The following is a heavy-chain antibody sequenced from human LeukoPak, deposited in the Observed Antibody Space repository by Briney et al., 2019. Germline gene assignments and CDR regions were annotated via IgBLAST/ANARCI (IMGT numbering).Heavy chain of an antibody. CDR3: ARAVESTYYYDSSGYPDAFDI. J-gene: IGHJ3*02. Sequence: SSETLSLTCAVYGGSFSGYYWSWIRQPPGKGLEWIGEINHSGSTNYNPSLKSRVTISVDTSKNQFSLKLSSVTAADTAVYYCARAVESTYYYDSSGYPDAFDIWGQGTMVTVSS. CDR2: INHSGST. D-gene: IGHD3-22*01. CDR1: GGSFSGYY. V-gene: IGHV4-34*01.